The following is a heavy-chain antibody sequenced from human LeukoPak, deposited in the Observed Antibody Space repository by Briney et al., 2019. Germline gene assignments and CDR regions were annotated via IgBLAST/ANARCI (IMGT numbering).Heavy chain of an antibody. CDR3: ARDYYCSGSYTFDY. CDR1: GYTFTSYD. Sequence: EASVKVSCKASGYTFTSYDINWVRQATGQGLEWMGWMNPNSGNTGYAQKFQGRVTMTRNTSISTAYMELSSLRSEDTAVYYCARDYYCSGSYTFDYWGQGTLVTVSS. V-gene: IGHV1-8*01. D-gene: IGHD3-10*01. CDR2: MNPNSGNT. J-gene: IGHJ4*02.